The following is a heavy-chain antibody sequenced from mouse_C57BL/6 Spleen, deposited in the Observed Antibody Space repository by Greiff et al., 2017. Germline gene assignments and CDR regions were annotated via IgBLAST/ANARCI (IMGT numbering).Heavy chain of an antibody. CDR2: IRNKANNHAT. CDR1: GFTFSDAW. Sequence: VQLKESGGGLVQPGGSMKLSCAASGFTFSDAWMDWVRQSPEKGLEWVAEIRNKANNHATYYAESVKGRFTISRDDSKSSVYLQMNSLRAEDTGIYYCTLGTVEVGDFDYWGQGTTLTVSS. V-gene: IGHV6-6*01. D-gene: IGHD1-1*01. CDR3: TLGTVEVGDFDY. J-gene: IGHJ2*01.